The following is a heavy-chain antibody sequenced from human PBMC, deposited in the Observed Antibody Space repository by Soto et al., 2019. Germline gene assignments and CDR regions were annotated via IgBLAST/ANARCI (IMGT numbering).Heavy chain of an antibody. CDR1: GGSISSYY. CDR3: ARGGFTIFGVATSRFGY. Sequence: QVLLQESGPVLVKPSETLSLTCSVSGGSISSYYWSWIRQPPGKGLEWIGDIYYSGSTNYNPSLKSRVTISVDTSKNQFSLKLTSVTAADTAVYYCARGGFTIFGVATSRFGYWRQGTLVTVSS. D-gene: IGHD3-3*01. CDR2: IYYSGST. V-gene: IGHV4-59*01. J-gene: IGHJ4*02.